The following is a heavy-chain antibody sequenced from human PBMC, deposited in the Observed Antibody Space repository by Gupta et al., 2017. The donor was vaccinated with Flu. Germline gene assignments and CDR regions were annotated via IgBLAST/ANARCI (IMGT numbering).Heavy chain of an antibody. J-gene: IGHJ4*02. CDR3: ARRWVGDSRRVDY. CDR1: SSGGDH. V-gene: IGHV4-39*01. D-gene: IGHD2-21*01. Sequence: SSGGDHWGGLRQTAGKGLEWIGDVYYTGETFYNPSLKRRITISGDKSKNQFFLKLTSVTAGDTAMHYGARRWVGDSRRVDYWGQGSLVTVSS. CDR2: VYYTGET.